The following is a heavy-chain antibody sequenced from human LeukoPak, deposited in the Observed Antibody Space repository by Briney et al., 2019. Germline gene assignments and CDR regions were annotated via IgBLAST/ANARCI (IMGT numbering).Heavy chain of an antibody. Sequence: APVKVSCKASGGTLSDHVISWVRQAPGHGLEWMGGIIPLKGTSKLTQKLQDRATISADESTNTVYMEVRSLRSEDTAPYYCATYDVLTGFEYWGQGTLVIVSS. J-gene: IGHJ4*02. V-gene: IGHV1-69*13. CDR1: GGTLSDHV. CDR2: IIPLKGTS. D-gene: IGHD3-9*01. CDR3: ATYDVLTGFEY.